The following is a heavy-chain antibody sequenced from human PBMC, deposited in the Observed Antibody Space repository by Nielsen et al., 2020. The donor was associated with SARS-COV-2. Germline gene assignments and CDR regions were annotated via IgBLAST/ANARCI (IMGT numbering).Heavy chain of an antibody. D-gene: IGHD3-10*01. CDR3: ATKQYYYDSRSFSIDY. J-gene: IGHJ4*02. CDR1: GFIFSDYY. Sequence: GGSLRLSCAASGFIFSDYYVTWIRQVPGKGLEWVSDISSSGSITHYADSVKGRFTISRDNAENSLYLQMNSLRAEDTALYYCATKQYYYDSRSFSIDYWGQGTLVTVSS. CDR2: ISSSGSIT. V-gene: IGHV3-11*04.